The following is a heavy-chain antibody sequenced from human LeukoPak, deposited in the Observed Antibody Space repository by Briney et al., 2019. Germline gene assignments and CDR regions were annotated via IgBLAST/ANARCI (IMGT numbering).Heavy chain of an antibody. V-gene: IGHV4-59*01. CDR1: GDSITNYF. CDR3: ARGRVAYSAYYFDY. J-gene: IGHJ4*02. Sequence: SETLSLTCTVSGDSITNYFWSWIRQPPGKGLEWIGYIYYTGSTNYKPSLRSRVTISVDTSTNQFSLRLRSLTAADTAVYYCARGRVAYSAYYFDYWGQGTLVTVSS. D-gene: IGHD2-15*01. CDR2: IYYTGST.